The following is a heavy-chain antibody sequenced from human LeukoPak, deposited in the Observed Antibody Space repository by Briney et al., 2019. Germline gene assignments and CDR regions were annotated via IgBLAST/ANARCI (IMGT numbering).Heavy chain of an antibody. CDR2: ISGSGGRT. CDR1: GFTFSTYA. D-gene: IGHD6-19*01. J-gene: IGHJ3*02. CDR3: AKDRLYNSGWYSFEAFDI. Sequence: TGGSLRLSCAASGFTFSTYAMSWVRQAPGRGLEWVSAISGSGGRTDYADSVKGRFTFSRDNLKNTLYLQMNSLRAEDTAVYYCAKDRLYNSGWYSFEAFDIWGQGTMVTVSS. V-gene: IGHV3-23*01.